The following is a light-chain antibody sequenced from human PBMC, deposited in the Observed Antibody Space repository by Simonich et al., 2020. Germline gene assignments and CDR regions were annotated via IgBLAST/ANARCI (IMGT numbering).Light chain of an antibody. Sequence: QSALTQPASVSGSPGQSITISCTGTSSDVGGYNYVSWYQQHPGKAPKLMIYDVGKRPSGVSNRFSGSKSGNTASQTISGLQAEDEADYYCSSYTSSSTLVFGGGTKLTVL. V-gene: IGLV2-14*01. CDR1: SSDVGGYNY. J-gene: IGLJ2*01. CDR2: DVG. CDR3: SSYTSSSTLV.